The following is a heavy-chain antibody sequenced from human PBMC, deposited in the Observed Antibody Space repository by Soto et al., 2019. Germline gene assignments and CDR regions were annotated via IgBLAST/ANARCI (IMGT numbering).Heavy chain of an antibody. CDR1: GFTFSSYG. Sequence: GGSLRLYCAASGFTFSSYGMHWVRQAPGKGLEWVAVISYDGSNKYYADSVKGRFTISRDNSKNTLYLQMNSLRAEDTAVYYCAKDEVGAFDYWGQGTLVTVSS. V-gene: IGHV3-30*18. D-gene: IGHD1-26*01. J-gene: IGHJ4*02. CDR3: AKDEVGAFDY. CDR2: ISYDGSNK.